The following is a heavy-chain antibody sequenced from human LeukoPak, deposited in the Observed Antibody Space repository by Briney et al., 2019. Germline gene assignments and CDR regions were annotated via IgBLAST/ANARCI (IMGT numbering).Heavy chain of an antibody. CDR2: MNPNSGNT. CDR3: AREGDGSGSYVVNLGY. V-gene: IGHV1-8*01. D-gene: IGHD3-10*01. Sequence: ASSVKVSCKASGYTFTSYDINWVRQATGQGLEWMGWMNPNSGNTGYAQKFQGRVTMTRNTSISTAYMELSSLRSEDTAVYYCAREGDGSGSYVVNLGYWGQGTLVTVSS. CDR1: GYTFTSYD. J-gene: IGHJ4*02.